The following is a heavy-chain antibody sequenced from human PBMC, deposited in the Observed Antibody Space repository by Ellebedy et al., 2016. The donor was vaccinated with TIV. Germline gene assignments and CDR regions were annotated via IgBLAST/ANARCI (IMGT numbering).Heavy chain of an antibody. CDR1: GGSISSYY. CDR3: ASGRSGWTY. J-gene: IGHJ4*02. Sequence: SETLSLXCTVSGGSISSYYWSWIRQSPGKGLEWIGYIDYSGSTNYNPSLKSRVTIAVDTSKNQVSLKLSSVTAADTAVYYCASGRSGWTYWGQGTLVTVSS. CDR2: IDYSGST. V-gene: IGHV4-59*01. D-gene: IGHD6-19*01.